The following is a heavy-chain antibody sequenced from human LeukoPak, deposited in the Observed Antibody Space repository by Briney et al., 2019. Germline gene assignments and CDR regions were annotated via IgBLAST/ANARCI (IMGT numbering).Heavy chain of an antibody. Sequence: ASVKVSCKASGYTFTGYYMHWVRQAPGQGLEWMGWINPNSGGTNYAQKFQGRVTMTRDTSISTAYMGLSRLRSDDTAVYYCARGREDYYYDSSGYPVDYWGQGTLVTVSS. CDR3: ARGREDYYYDSSGYPVDY. D-gene: IGHD3-22*01. J-gene: IGHJ4*02. V-gene: IGHV1-2*02. CDR1: GYTFTGYY. CDR2: INPNSGGT.